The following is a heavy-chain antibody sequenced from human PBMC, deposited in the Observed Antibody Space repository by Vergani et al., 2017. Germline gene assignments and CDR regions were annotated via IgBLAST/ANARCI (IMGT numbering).Heavy chain of an antibody. V-gene: IGHV3-9*01. CDR1: GFTYDEYA. Sequence: EVHLVESGGGLVQPGRSLRLSCVDSGFTYDEYAMHWVRQAPGKGLEWVAGIRWKSNSIGYADSVRGRFTISRDKARNSLFLQMNSLRDEDTALYYCVRDWGDKTAASASWGQGTLVTVSS. J-gene: IGHJ5*02. CDR3: VRDWGDKTAASAS. CDR2: IRWKSNSI. D-gene: IGHD2-2*01.